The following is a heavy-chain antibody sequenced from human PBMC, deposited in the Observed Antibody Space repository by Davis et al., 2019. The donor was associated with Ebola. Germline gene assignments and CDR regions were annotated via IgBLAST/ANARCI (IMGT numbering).Heavy chain of an antibody. CDR3: ARAVRYPVVVTRSSRKYYFDY. J-gene: IGHJ4*02. D-gene: IGHD2-2*01. CDR2: ISAYNGNT. Sequence: AASVKVSCKASGYTFTSYGISWVRQAPGQGLEWMGWISAYNGNTNYAQKLQGRVTMTTDTSTSTAYMELRSLRSDDTAVYYCARAVRYPVVVTRSSRKYYFDYWGQGTRVTVSS. V-gene: IGHV1-18*01. CDR1: GYTFTSYG.